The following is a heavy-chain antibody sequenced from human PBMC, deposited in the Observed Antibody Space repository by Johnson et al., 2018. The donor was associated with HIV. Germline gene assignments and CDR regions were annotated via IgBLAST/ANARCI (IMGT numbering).Heavy chain of an antibody. CDR1: GFTFSSYG. V-gene: IGHV3-15*01. CDR2: IKSKTDGATT. J-gene: IGHJ3*02. D-gene: IGHD7-27*01. CDR3: ARGGEKGAFDI. Sequence: VQLVESGGGLVKPGGSLRLSCAASGFTFSSYGMHWVRQAPGKGLEWVGRIKSKTDGATTDYAVPVKGRFTISRDDSKNTLYLQMNSLKTEDTAVYYCARGGEKGAFDIWGQGTMVTVSS.